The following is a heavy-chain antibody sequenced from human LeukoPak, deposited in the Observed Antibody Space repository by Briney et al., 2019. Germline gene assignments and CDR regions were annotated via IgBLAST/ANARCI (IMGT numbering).Heavy chain of an antibody. D-gene: IGHD3-16*01. CDR3: ARRYDRRMDV. Sequence: KTSETLSLTCTVSGGSISSSSYYWAWIRQPPGKGLEWIGSIYYSGSTYYNPSLKTRVTISVDTSKNHFSLKLSSVTAADTAIYYCARRYDRRMDVWGQGTTVTVSS. CDR2: IYYSGST. V-gene: IGHV4-39*02. J-gene: IGHJ6*02. CDR1: GGSISSSSYY.